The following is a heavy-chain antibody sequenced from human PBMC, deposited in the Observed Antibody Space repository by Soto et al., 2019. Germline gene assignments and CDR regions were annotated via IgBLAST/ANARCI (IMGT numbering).Heavy chain of an antibody. V-gene: IGHV1-69*13. D-gene: IGHD2-15*01. CDR3: ARGYCSGGNCYSGMDV. Sequence: GASVKVSCKASGGTFSTHAIIWVRQAPGHGLEWMGGIIPISGTTYYTQKFQGGVTITADEPTSTAFMELSSLKSDDTAVFYCARGYCSGGNCYSGMDVGGQGTMVNVSS. CDR1: GGTFSTHA. CDR2: IIPISGTT. J-gene: IGHJ6*02.